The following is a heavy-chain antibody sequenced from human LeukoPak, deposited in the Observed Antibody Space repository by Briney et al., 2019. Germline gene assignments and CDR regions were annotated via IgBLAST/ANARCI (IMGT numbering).Heavy chain of an antibody. CDR3: ARHGPIVGATTFDY. J-gene: IGHJ4*02. D-gene: IGHD1-26*01. V-gene: IGHV4-39*01. CDR2: IYYSGST. CDR1: GGSISSSSYY. Sequence: SETLSLTCTVSGGSISSSSYYWGWIRQPPGKGLEWIGSIYYSGSTYYNPSLKSRVTISVDTSKNQFSLKLSSVTAADTAVYYCARHGPIVGATTFDYWGQGTLVTVSS.